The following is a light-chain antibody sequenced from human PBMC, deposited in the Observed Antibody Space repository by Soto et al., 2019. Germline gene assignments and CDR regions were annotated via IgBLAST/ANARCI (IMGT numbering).Light chain of an antibody. Sequence: QSVLTQPPSLSGAPGQRVTISCTGSSSNIGANYHVHWYQQLPGTAPKLLIYDNNNRPSGVPDRFSGSKSGTSASLAITGRRDEDEATDYCQSYDRSLSGDVVFGGGTKVTVL. J-gene: IGLJ2*01. CDR2: DNN. CDR1: SSNIGANYH. V-gene: IGLV1-40*01. CDR3: QSYDRSLSGDVV.